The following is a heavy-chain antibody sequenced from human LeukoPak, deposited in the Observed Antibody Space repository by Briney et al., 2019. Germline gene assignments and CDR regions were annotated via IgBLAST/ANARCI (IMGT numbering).Heavy chain of an antibody. D-gene: IGHD2-2*01. J-gene: IGHJ5*02. Sequence: GASVKVSCKASGYTFTSYAMHWMRQAPGQRLEWMGWINAGNGNTKYSQKFQGRVTITRDTSASTAYMELSSLRSEDTAVYYCAFGIGVPAAPSVAWFDPWGQGTLVTVSS. CDR2: INAGNGNT. CDR3: AFGIGVPAAPSVAWFDP. V-gene: IGHV1-3*01. CDR1: GYTFTSYA.